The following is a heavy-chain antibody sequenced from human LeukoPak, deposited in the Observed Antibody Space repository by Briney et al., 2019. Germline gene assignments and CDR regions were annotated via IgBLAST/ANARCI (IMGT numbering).Heavy chain of an antibody. CDR1: GGSISSSSYY. V-gene: IGHV4-39*07. J-gene: IGHJ6*03. Sequence: PSETLSLTCTVSGGSISSSSYYWGWLRQPPGKGLEWIGSIYYSGSTYYNPSLKSRVTISVDTSKNQFSLKLSSVTAADTAVYYCARGGGSGWYYYYYYMVVWGKGTTVTVSS. D-gene: IGHD6-19*01. CDR2: IYYSGST. CDR3: ARGGGSGWYYYYYYMVV.